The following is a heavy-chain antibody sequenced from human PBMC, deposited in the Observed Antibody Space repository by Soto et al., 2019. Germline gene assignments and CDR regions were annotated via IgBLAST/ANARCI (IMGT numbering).Heavy chain of an antibody. CDR1: GYTFTSYG. CDR2: ISAYNGNT. Sequence: ASVKVSCKASGYTFTSYGISWVRQAPGQGLEWMGWISAYNGNTNYAQKLQGRVTMTTDTSTSTAYMELRSLRSDDTAVYYCAREPSALVVPAAMDPNEGEEDNPYYFYGMDVWG. D-gene: IGHD2-2*01. CDR3: AREPSALVVPAAMDPNEGEEDNPYYFYGMDV. J-gene: IGHJ6*02. V-gene: IGHV1-18*01.